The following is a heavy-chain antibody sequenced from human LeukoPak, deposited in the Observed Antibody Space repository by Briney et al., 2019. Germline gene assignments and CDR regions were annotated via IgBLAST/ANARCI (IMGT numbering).Heavy chain of an antibody. CDR2: ISPSGDIT. CDR1: GFTFSRHG. J-gene: IGHJ4*02. D-gene: IGHD3-10*01. CDR3: ARGLERYTLWFGELPTPFDY. Sequence: PGGSLRLSCAGSGFTFSRHGMNWVRQAPGKGLEWVSGISPSGDITYYADSVKGRFSISRDNSKNTVFLQMNSLRAEDTAIYHCARGLERYTLWFGELPTPFDYWGQGTLVTVSS. V-gene: IGHV3-23*01.